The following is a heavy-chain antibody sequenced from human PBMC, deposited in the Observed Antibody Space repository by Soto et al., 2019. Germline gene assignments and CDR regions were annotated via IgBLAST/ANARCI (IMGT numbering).Heavy chain of an antibody. V-gene: IGHV1-69*01. CDR3: AKDVGFQQLLFVFET. D-gene: IGHD6-13*01. CDR2: IIPIFASS. Sequence: QVQLVQSGAEVKKPGSSVRVSCKASGGTFSNFGFSWVRQAPGQGLEWVGGIIPIFASSNYAQKFQGRLTITADESTSTAYMDLSSLRSEDTAVYFCAKDVGFQQLLFVFETRGQGTLVTVSS. J-gene: IGHJ4*02. CDR1: GGTFSNFG.